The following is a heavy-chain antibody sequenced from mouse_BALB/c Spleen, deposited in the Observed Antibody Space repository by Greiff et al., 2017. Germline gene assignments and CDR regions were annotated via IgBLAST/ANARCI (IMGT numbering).Heavy chain of an antibody. CDR1: GFAFSSYD. J-gene: IGHJ4*01. CDR2: ISSGGGST. D-gene: IGHD1-2*01. CDR3: ARHWSTAHYYAMDY. V-gene: IGHV5-12-1*01. Sequence: EVQRVESGGGLVKPGGSLKLSCAASGFAFSSYDMSWVRQTPEKRLEWVAYISSGGGSTYYPDTVKGRFTISRDNAKNTLYLQMSSLKSEDTAMYYCARHWSTAHYYAMDYWGQGTSVTVSS.